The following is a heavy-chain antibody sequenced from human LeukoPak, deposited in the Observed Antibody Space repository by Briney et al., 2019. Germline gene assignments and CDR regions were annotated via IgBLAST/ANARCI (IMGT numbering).Heavy chain of an antibody. CDR2: IYYSGST. J-gene: IGHJ5*02. V-gene: IGHV4-59*01. D-gene: IGHD3-3*01. CDR3: ASSDYDFWSGYGWFDP. Sequence: SETLSLTCTVSGGSISSYYWSWIRQPPGKGLEWIGYIYYSGSTNYNPSLKSRVTISVDTSKNQFPLKLSSVTAADTAVYYCASSDYDFWSGYGWFDPWGQGTLVTVSS. CDR1: GGSISSYY.